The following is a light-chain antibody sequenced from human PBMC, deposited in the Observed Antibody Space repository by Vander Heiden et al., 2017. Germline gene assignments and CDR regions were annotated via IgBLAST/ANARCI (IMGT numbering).Light chain of an antibody. Sequence: QSVLTPPPSASGTPGQRVTISCSGSSPHIGSNTVTWYQQLPGTSPKLLIYSNNQRTSGVPDRFSGSKSGTSASLASSGLQSEDEADYYCAAWDDSLNAVVFGGGTKLTVL. CDR1: SPHIGSNT. CDR2: SNN. V-gene: IGLV1-44*01. J-gene: IGLJ2*01. CDR3: AAWDDSLNAVV.